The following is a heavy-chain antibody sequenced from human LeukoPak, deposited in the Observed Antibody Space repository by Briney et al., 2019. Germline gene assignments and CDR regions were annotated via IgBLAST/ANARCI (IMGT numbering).Heavy chain of an antibody. V-gene: IGHV4-34*01. J-gene: IGHJ4*02. CDR1: GGSFSGYY. D-gene: IGHD6-13*01. CDR3: ARGPTEIAEAGHYFDY. Sequence: KPSETLSLTCAVYGGSFSGYYWSWIRQPPGKGLEWIGEINHSGSTNYNPSLKSRVTISVDTSKNQFSLKLSSVTAADTAVYYCARGPTEIAEAGHYFDYWGQGTLVTVSS. CDR2: INHSGST.